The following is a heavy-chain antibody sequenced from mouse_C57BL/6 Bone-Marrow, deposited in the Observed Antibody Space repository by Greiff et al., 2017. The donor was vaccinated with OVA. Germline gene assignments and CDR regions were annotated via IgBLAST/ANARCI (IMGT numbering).Heavy chain of an antibody. Sequence: QVQLKQSGAELVRPGASVTLSCKASGYTFTDYEMHWVKQTPVHGLEWIGAIDPETGGTDYNQKFKGKAILTADKSSSTAYMELRSLTSEDSAVYYGTTSYGSSFYWYFDGWGTGTTVTVSS. D-gene: IGHD1-1*01. V-gene: IGHV1-15*01. CDR2: IDPETGGT. J-gene: IGHJ1*03. CDR1: GYTFTDYE. CDR3: TTSYGSSFYWYFDG.